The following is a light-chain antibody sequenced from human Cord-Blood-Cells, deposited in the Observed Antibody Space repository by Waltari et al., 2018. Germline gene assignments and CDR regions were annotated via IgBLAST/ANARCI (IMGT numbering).Light chain of an antibody. CDR2: AAS. CDR1: QSISSY. J-gene: IGKJ2*01. V-gene: IGKV1-39*01. CDR3: QQSYSTPYT. Sequence: DIQMTQSPSSLSASVGDRVTITCRASQSISSYLNWYQQKPGKAPKLLILAASSLQSGGPSRFSGSGSGTDFTLTISSLQPEDFATYYCQQSYSTPYTFGQGTKLEIK.